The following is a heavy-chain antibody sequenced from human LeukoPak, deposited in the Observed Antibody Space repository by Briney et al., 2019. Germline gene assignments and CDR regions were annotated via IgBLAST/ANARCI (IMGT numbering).Heavy chain of an antibody. V-gene: IGHV4-59*08. CDR3: ARANGYCSGGSCRGWFDP. CDR1: GGSISSYY. Sequence: SETLSLTCTVSGGSISSYYWSWIRQPPGKGLEWIGYIYYSGSTNYNPSLKSRVTISVDTSKNQFSLKLSSVTAADTAVYYCARANGYCSGGSCRGWFDPWGQGTLVTVSS. D-gene: IGHD2-15*01. CDR2: IYYSGST. J-gene: IGHJ5*02.